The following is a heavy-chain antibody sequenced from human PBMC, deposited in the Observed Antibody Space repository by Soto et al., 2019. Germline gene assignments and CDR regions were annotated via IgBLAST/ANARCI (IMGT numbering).Heavy chain of an antibody. V-gene: IGHV1-18*01. CDR1: GHTFTSYG. Sequence: SVKVSSKASGHTFTSYGITWVRQAPAQGLEWMGWISAYNGNTNYADSVKGRTTISTDNSKNSLYLQMNSLRAEDQAGSYWARWGRYFDWRIDYWGQGTLVTVSA. D-gene: IGHD3-9*01. CDR2: ISAYNGNT. CDR3: ARWGRYFDWRIDY. J-gene: IGHJ4*02.